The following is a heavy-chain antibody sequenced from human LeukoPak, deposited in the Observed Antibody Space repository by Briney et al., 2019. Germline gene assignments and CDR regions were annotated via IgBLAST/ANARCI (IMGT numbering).Heavy chain of an antibody. CDR3: ARDRRIAVAGTPYNWFDP. J-gene: IGHJ5*02. CDR1: GGSISSYY. CDR2: IYYSGST. D-gene: IGHD6-19*01. Sequence: PSETLSLTCTVSGGSISSYYWSWIRQPPGKGLEWIGYIYYSGSTNYNPSLKSRVTISVDTSKNQFSLKLSSVTAADTAVYYCARDRRIAVAGTPYNWFDPWGQGTLVTVSS. V-gene: IGHV4-59*01.